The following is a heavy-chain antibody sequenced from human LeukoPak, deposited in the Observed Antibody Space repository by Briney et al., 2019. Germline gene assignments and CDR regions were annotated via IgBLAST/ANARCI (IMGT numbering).Heavy chain of an antibody. CDR1: GGSFSHYY. J-gene: IGHJ6*03. D-gene: IGHD1-7*01. CDR3: ARRWNYGRNYYMDV. V-gene: IGHV4-34*01. Sequence: SETLSLTCAVYGGSFSHYYWSWIRQSPGMGLEWIGEINDSGTINYNPSLMSRVTISLDKSKNQFALRLSSATAGDTAVYYCARRWNYGRNYYMDVWRKGATVSVSS. CDR2: INDSGTI.